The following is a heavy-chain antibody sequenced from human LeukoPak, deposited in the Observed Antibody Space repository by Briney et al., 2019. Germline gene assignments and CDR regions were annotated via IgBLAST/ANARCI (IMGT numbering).Heavy chain of an antibody. CDR3: ARSRTMVVSNAFDI. Sequence: PGGSLRLSCAASGFTFSSYWMNWVRQAPGKGLEWVANIKQDGSEKYYVDSVKGRFTISRDNAKNSLYLQMNSLRAEDTAVYYCARSRTMVVSNAFDIWGQGTMVTVS. V-gene: IGHV3-7*01. CDR2: IKQDGSEK. J-gene: IGHJ3*02. CDR1: GFTFSSYW. D-gene: IGHD4/OR15-4a*01.